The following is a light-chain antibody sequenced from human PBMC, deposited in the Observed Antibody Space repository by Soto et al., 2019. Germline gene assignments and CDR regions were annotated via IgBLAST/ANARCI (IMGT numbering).Light chain of an antibody. J-gene: IGKJ2*02. CDR1: QSISTY. V-gene: IGKV1-39*01. CDR3: PQSYSTPRT. CDR2: AAS. Sequence: DIQMTQSPSSLSASVGDTVIITCQASQSISTYLNWYQQKVGKAPKLLIYAASSLQRGVPSRFSGSGSGTDFTLTISSLQPEDFATYYCPQSYSTPRTFGLGTKLEIK.